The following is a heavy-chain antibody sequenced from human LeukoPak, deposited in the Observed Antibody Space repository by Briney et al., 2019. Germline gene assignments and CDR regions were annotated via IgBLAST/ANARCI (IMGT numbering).Heavy chain of an antibody. J-gene: IGHJ4*02. CDR1: GFTFSGSA. Sequence: GGSLRLSCAASGFTFSGSAMHWVRQASGKGLEWVXXIRSKANSYATAYAASVKGRFTISRDDSKNTAYLQMNSLKTEDTAVYYCTRRRYSGYDSGDYWGQGTLVTVSS. V-gene: IGHV3-73*01. CDR2: IRSKANSYAT. CDR3: TRRRYSGYDSGDY. D-gene: IGHD5-12*01.